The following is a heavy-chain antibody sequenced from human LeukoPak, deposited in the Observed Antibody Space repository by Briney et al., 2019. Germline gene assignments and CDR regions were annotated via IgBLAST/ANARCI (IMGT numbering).Heavy chain of an antibody. Sequence: GGSLRLSCAASGFTFSRHWMTWVRQAPGKGREWVANIKEDGSEKYYVDSVKGRFTISRDNAKNSLYLQMNSLRAEDTAVYYCARVVLYYSYMDVWGKGTTVTVSS. CDR1: GFTFSRHW. CDR3: ARVVLYYSYMDV. CDR2: IKEDGSEK. J-gene: IGHJ6*03. D-gene: IGHD6-13*01. V-gene: IGHV3-7*01.